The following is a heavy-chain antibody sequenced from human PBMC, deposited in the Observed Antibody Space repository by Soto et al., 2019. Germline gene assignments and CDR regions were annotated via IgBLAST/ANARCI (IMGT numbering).Heavy chain of an antibody. D-gene: IGHD1-26*01. V-gene: IGHV1-69*12. CDR1: GGTFSSYA. Sequence: QVQLVQSGAEVKKPGSSVKVSCKASGGTFSSYAISWVRQAPGQGLEWMGGSIPIFGTADYAQKFQGRVTITADESTSTAYMELSSLRSEDTAVYYCASHSGSSPEGRYYYGMDVWGQGTTVTVSS. J-gene: IGHJ6*02. CDR2: SIPIFGTA. CDR3: ASHSGSSPEGRYYYGMDV.